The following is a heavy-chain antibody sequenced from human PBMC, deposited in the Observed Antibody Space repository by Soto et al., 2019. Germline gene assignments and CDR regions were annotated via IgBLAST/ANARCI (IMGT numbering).Heavy chain of an antibody. CDR2: IIPISGTA. Sequence: QVQLVQSGAEVKKPGSSVKVSCKVSGGTFSSYAISWVRQAPGQGLEWMGGIIPISGTANYAQKFQGIVTITADEVTRRAYIGLTSMESEDTAGYYRARDSATCGGDCFWWFAPCCQGALVT. V-gene: IGHV1-69*12. D-gene: IGHD2-21*02. CDR3: ARDSATCGGDCFWWFAP. J-gene: IGHJ5*02. CDR1: GGTFSSYA.